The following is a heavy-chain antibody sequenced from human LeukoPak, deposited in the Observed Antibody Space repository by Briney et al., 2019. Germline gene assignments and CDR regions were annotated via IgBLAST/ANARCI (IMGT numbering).Heavy chain of an antibody. CDR1: GYSISSGYY. CDR3: ARATIAVAGTD. CDR2: IYHSGST. V-gene: IGHV4-38-2*02. J-gene: IGHJ4*02. Sequence: MSSETLSLTCTVSGYSISSGYYWGWIRQPPGKGLEWIGSIYHSGSTYYNPSLKSRVTISVDTSKNQFSLKLSSVTAADTAVYYCARATIAVAGTDWGQGTLVTVSS. D-gene: IGHD6-19*01.